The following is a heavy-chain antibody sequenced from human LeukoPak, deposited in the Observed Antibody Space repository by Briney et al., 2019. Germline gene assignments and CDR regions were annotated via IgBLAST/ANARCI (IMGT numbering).Heavy chain of an antibody. V-gene: IGHV4-59*08. Sequence: PSETLSFTCTVSGGSISSYYWSWIRQPPGKGLEWIGYIYYSGSTNYNPSLKSRVSISVDRSKNQFSLRLSSVTAVDTAVYYCAKMGPAAAGIIDWGQGTLVTVSS. D-gene: IGHD6-13*01. CDR2: IYYSGST. CDR3: AKMGPAAAGIID. J-gene: IGHJ4*02. CDR1: GGSISSYY.